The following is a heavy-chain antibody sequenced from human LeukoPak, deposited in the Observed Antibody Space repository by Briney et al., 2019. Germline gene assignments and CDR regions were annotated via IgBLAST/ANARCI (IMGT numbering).Heavy chain of an antibody. V-gene: IGHV3-53*01. D-gene: IGHD2-2*01. Sequence: GGSLRLSCAASGFTVSSNYMSWVRQAPGKGLEWVSVIYSGGSTYYADSVKGRFTISRDNSKNTLYLQMNSLRAEDTAVYYCATQMGCSSTSCHDYWGQGTLVTVSS. CDR3: ATQMGCSSTSCHDY. J-gene: IGHJ4*02. CDR2: IYSGGST. CDR1: GFTVSSNY.